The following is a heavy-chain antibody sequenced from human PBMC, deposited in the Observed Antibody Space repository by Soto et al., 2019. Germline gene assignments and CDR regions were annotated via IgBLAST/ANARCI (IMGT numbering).Heavy chain of an antibody. J-gene: IGHJ6*02. D-gene: IGHD6-19*01. Sequence: EVQLVESGGGLVQPGGSLKRSCAASGFTFSGSAMHWVRQASGKGLEWVGRIRSKANSYATAYAASVKGRFTISRDDSKNTAYLQMNSLKTEDTAVYYCTRAAAGYSSGWYRVDYYYGMDVWGQGTTVTVSS. CDR1: GFTFSGSA. V-gene: IGHV3-73*02. CDR2: IRSKANSYAT. CDR3: TRAAAGYSSGWYRVDYYYGMDV.